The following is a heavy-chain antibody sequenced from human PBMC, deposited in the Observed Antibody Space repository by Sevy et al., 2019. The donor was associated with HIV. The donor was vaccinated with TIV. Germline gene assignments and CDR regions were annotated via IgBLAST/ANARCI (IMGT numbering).Heavy chain of an antibody. V-gene: IGHV4-39*01. CDR3: ARHVGIFDP. CDR1: GGSISNTTYH. CDR2: IYYIGST. Sequence: SETLSLTCTVSGGSISNTTYHWGWIRQPPGKGLEWIGSIYYIGSTFYNPSLKSRVTMSVDTSKNQFSLNLSSVTAADTAVYYCARHVGIFDPWGQGTLVTVSS. J-gene: IGHJ5*02.